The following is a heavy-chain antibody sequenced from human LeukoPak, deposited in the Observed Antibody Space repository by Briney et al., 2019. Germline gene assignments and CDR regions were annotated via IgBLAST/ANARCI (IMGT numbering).Heavy chain of an antibody. J-gene: IGHJ4*02. CDR3: ARHVASSGWAHFDY. D-gene: IGHD6-19*01. V-gene: IGHV5-51*01. Sequence: GASLQISCEGSGSIFTTYWIGWVRQLPGKGLEWMGITYPGGSDTKYSPSFQGQVTISVDKSISTAYLQWTSLKASDTAIYYCARHVASSGWAHFDYWGQGTLVTVSS. CDR2: TYPGGSDT. CDR1: GSIFTTYW.